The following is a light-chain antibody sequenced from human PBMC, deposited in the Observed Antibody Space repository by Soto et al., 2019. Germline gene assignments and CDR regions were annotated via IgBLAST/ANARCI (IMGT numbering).Light chain of an antibody. CDR3: CSYAGSYMVV. V-gene: IGLV2-11*01. CDR2: DVT. Sequence: SALTQPRSVSGSLGQSVTMSCTGTSSDVGAYNYVSWYQQFPGKVPKVLIFDVTQRPSGVPDRFSGSKSGNTASLTISGLQAEDEADYYCCSYAGSYMVVFGGGTKVTVL. J-gene: IGLJ2*01. CDR1: SSDVGAYNY.